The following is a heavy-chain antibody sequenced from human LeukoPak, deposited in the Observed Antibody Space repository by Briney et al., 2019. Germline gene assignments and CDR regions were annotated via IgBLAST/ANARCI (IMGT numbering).Heavy chain of an antibody. V-gene: IGHV1-46*01. CDR1: GYTFTSYY. Sequence: ASVKVPCKASGYTFTSYYMHWVRQAPGQGLEWMGIINPSGGDTNYAQKFQGRLTMTKDTSTNTVYMELTSLRSEDTAVYYCAREVMDNLRFDYWGQGTLVTVSS. CDR2: INPSGGDT. CDR3: AREVMDNLRFDY. D-gene: IGHD1-14*01. J-gene: IGHJ4*02.